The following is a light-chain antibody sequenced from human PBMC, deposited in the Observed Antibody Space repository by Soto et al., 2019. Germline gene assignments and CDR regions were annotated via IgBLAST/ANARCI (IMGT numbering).Light chain of an antibody. J-gene: IGKJ3*01. CDR3: QQHGSSPPGSD. Sequence: IVLTQSPGTMSLSPGERATLSCRASQSVSSSYLASYQQKPGQAPRLLIYGASSRATGIPDGFSGSGPGTDFTLTISRLQPEDFAVYYCQQHGSSPPGSDFGPGTKVDIK. CDR2: GAS. CDR1: QSVSSSY. V-gene: IGKV3-20*01.